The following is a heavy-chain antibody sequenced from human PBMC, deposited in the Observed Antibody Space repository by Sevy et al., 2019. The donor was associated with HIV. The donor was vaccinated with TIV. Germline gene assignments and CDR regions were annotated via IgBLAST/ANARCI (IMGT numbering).Heavy chain of an antibody. CDR3: AREAAWYDSSGYYYGMDV. CDR1: GFTFSSYS. CDR2: ISSSSSTI. J-gene: IGHJ6*02. Sequence: GGSLRLSCAASGFTFSSYSMNWVRQAPGKGLEWVSYISSSSSTIYYADSVKGRLTISRDNAKNSLYLQMNSLRDEDTAVYYCAREAAWYDSSGYYYGMDVWGQGTTVTVSS. D-gene: IGHD3-22*01. V-gene: IGHV3-48*02.